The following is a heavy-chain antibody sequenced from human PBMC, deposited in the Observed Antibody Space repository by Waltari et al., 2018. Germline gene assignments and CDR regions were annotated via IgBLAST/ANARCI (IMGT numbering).Heavy chain of an antibody. J-gene: IGHJ4*02. D-gene: IGHD2-15*01. CDR1: GYALRELP. CDR3: ATSNSGGRRGFDY. V-gene: IGHV1-24*01. CDR2: FNPEDGEI. Sequence: QVQLEQSGAEVKKPGASMKVSCKVSGYALRELPIHWVPRAPGEGLEWMGGFNPEDGEIIYAQKFRGRVTMTEDTSTETVYMDLSSLRSEDTAVYYCATSNSGGRRGFDYWGQGTLVTVSS.